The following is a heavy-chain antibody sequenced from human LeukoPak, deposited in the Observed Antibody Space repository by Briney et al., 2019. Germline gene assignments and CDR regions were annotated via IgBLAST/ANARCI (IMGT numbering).Heavy chain of an antibody. D-gene: IGHD6-13*01. Sequence: GGSLRLSCAASGFTFSSYAMHWVRQAPGKGLEWVAVISYDGSNKYYADSVKGRFTISRDNSKNTLYLQMNSLRAEDTAVYYCARDHSFDSWYLFDYWGQGTLVTVSS. CDR2: ISYDGSNK. CDR3: ARDHSFDSWYLFDY. CDR1: GFTFSSYA. V-gene: IGHV3-30-3*01. J-gene: IGHJ4*02.